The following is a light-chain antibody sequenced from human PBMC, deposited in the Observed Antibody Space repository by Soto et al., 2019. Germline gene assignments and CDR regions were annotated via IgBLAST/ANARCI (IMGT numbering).Light chain of an antibody. CDR2: RNN. Sequence: QSVLTQPPSASGTPGQRVTISCSGSSSNIGSNYVYWYQQLPGTAPKLLIYRNNQRPSGVPDRFSGSKSGTSASLAISGLRSDDEADYYCAAWDGSLSAVVFGGGTKLTVL. V-gene: IGLV1-47*01. J-gene: IGLJ2*01. CDR3: AAWDGSLSAVV. CDR1: SSNIGSNY.